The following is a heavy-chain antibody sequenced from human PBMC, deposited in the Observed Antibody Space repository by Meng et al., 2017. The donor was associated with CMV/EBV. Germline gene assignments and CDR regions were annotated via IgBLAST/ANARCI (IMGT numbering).Heavy chain of an antibody. CDR1: GFTFDDYA. J-gene: IGHJ4*02. Sequence: SLKISCAASGFTFDDYAMHWVRQAPGKGLEWVSGISWNSGSIGYADSVKGRFTISRDNAKNSLYLQMNSLRAEDTALYYCAKDAAPSIAVAGAYYLDYWGQGTLVTVSS. CDR2: ISWNSGSI. V-gene: IGHV3-9*01. D-gene: IGHD6-19*01. CDR3: AKDAAPSIAVAGAYYLDY.